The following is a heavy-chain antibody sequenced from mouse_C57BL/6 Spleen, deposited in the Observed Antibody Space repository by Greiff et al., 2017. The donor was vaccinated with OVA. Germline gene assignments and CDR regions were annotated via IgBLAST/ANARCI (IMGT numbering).Heavy chain of an antibody. CDR1: GYSITSGYY. CDR3: ARDLREFAY. V-gene: IGHV3-6*01. Sequence: EVQLQESGPGLVKPSQSLSLTCSVTGYSITSGYYWNWIRQFPGNKLEWMGYISYEGSNNYNPSLKNRISITRDTSKNQFFLKLNSVTTEDTATYYCARDLREFAYWGQGTLVTVSA. J-gene: IGHJ3*01. CDR2: ISYEGSN.